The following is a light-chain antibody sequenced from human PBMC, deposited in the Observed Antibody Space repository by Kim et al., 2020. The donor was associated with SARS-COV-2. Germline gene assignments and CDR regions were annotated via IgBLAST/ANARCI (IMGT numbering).Light chain of an antibody. Sequence: SVSPGQTASITWSGDKLGDKYASWYRQKPGRSPVVVIFRDNRRPSGIPARFSGSNSGNTATLTIGGTQAMDEADYYCQAWDSSIYVFGTGTKVTVL. CDR3: QAWDSSIYV. CDR1: KLGDKY. J-gene: IGLJ1*01. CDR2: RDN. V-gene: IGLV3-1*01.